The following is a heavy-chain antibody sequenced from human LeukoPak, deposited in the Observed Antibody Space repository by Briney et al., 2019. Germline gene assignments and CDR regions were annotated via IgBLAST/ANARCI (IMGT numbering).Heavy chain of an antibody. D-gene: IGHD5-24*01. CDR2: ISAYSGNK. CDR3: ARDVGSGDGHNLDS. CDR1: GYTFTSHY. V-gene: IGHV1-18*04. Sequence: GASVKVSCKASGYTFTSHYINWVRQAPGQGLEWIGWISAYSGNKKYGQRFQDRLTMTTDASTSTSYMELRSLGSDDTAVYYCARDVGSGDGHNLDSWGHGTLVIVSS. J-gene: IGHJ5*01.